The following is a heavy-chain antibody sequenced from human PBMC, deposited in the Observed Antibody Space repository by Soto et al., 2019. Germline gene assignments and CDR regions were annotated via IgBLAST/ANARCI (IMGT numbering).Heavy chain of an antibody. CDR2: IYYSGST. V-gene: IGHV4-59*01. CDR3: ARDQYCSGGSCYFSGDFDI. J-gene: IGHJ3*02. CDR1: GGSISRYY. D-gene: IGHD2-15*01. Sequence: VPLQESGPGLVKPSETLSLTCTVSGGSISRYYWSWIRQPPVKGLEWLGYIYYSGSTNYNPSLKRRVTISVDTSKNPFSLKLSSVTAADTAVYYCARDQYCSGGSCYFSGDFDIWFQGTMVTVSS.